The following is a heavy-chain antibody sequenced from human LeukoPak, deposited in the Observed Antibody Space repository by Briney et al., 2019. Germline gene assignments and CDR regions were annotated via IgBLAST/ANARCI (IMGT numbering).Heavy chain of an antibody. Sequence: GGSLRLSCAASGFTFDDYTMHWVRQAPGKGLEWVSLISWDGGSTYYADSVKGRFTISRDNSKNTLYLQMNSLRAEDTAVYYCAKHLLVDYWGQGTLVTVSS. CDR3: AKHLLVDY. V-gene: IGHV3-43*01. CDR2: ISWDGGST. CDR1: GFTFDDYT. D-gene: IGHD2-8*02. J-gene: IGHJ4*02.